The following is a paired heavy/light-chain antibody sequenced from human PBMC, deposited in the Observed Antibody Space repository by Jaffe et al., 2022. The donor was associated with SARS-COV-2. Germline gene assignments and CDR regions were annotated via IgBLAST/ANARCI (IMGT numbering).Heavy chain of an antibody. D-gene: IGHD6-19*01. CDR3: VKGETSGWFP. Sequence: EAQLLESGGGLVQPGGSLRLSCAASGFTFSNYAMGWVRQAPGKGLEWVSSISGSGSGTNYADSVKGRFTISRDNSKNTLYLQMSSLRAEDAAVYYCVKGETSGWFPWGQGTLVTVSS. V-gene: IGHV3-23*01. CDR1: GFTFSNYA. CDR2: ISGSGSGT. J-gene: IGHJ5*02.
Light chain of an antibody. CDR3: QHYGSSPFT. CDR2: GAS. CDR1: QSVSSSY. J-gene: IGKJ3*01. V-gene: IGKV3-20*01. Sequence: EIVLTQSPGTLSLSPGERATLSCRASQSVSSSYLAWYQQKPGQAPRLIYGASSRATGIPDRFSGSGSGTDFTLTISRLEPEDFAVYYCQHYGSSPFTFGPGTKVDIK.